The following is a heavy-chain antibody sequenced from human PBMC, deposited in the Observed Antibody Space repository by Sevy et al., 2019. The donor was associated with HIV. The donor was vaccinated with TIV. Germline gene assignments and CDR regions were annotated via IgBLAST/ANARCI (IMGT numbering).Heavy chain of an antibody. D-gene: IGHD3-16*01. Sequence: ASVKVSCKASGGTFSSYGITWVRLAPGQGLEWMGEIIPIFGSANYGQTFQGRVTMTADQSTSTAYMELGSLRSDDTAVYYCARGGGLSPHHWLDPWGQGTLVTVSS. CDR1: GGTFSSYG. J-gene: IGHJ5*02. CDR2: IIPIFGSA. CDR3: ARGGGLSPHHWLDP. V-gene: IGHV1-69*13.